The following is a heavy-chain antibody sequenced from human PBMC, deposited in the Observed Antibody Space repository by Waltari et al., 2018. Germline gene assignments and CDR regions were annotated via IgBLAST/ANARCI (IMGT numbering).Heavy chain of an antibody. J-gene: IGHJ6*02. V-gene: IGHV3-23*01. Sequence: RLSCAASGFTFSSYAMTWVRQAPGKGLEWVSVISGSGGSTYYADSMKGRFTISRDNSKNTLYVQMNSLRAEDTAAYYCAKSVDTAMITGGLDVWGQGTTVTVSS. CDR1: GFTFSSYA. D-gene: IGHD5-18*01. CDR2: ISGSGGST. CDR3: AKSVDTAMITGGLDV.